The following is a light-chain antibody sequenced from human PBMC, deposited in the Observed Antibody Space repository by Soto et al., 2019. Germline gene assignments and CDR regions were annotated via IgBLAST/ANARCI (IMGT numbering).Light chain of an antibody. J-gene: IGKJ1*01. CDR2: KVS. CDR1: QSLVHNDGNTY. Sequence: DIVMTQTPLSSPVTLGQAASISCRSSQSLVHNDGNTYLSWFQQRPGQPPRLLIYKVSDRFSGVPDTFSGSVAGTDFTLTISSVEAEDAGVYYCMQATQSSRTFGQGTKVEI. V-gene: IGKV2-24*01. CDR3: MQATQSSRT.